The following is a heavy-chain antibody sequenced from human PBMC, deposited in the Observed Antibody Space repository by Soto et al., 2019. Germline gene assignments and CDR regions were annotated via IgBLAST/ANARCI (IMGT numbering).Heavy chain of an antibody. CDR2: LNTYNGNT. CDR3: ARDPVGPAWFDP. D-gene: IGHD1-26*01. V-gene: IGHV1-18*01. J-gene: IGHJ5*02. Sequence: VQLVQSGAEVRKPGASEKVSCKASGNTFINYGISWVRQAPGQGLEWMGWLNTYNGNTNYAQKLQGRVTMTTDTSTSTAYMELRSLRSDDTAVYYCARDPVGPAWFDPWGQGTLVTVSS. CDR1: GNTFINYG.